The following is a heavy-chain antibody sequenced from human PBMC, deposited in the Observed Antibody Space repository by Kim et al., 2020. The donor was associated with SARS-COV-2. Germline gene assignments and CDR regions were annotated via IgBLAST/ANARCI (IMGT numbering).Heavy chain of an antibody. D-gene: IGHD3-22*01. CDR2: ISGSGGST. J-gene: IGHJ6*02. V-gene: IGHV3-23*01. Sequence: GGSLRLSCAASGFTFSSYAMSWVRQAPGKGLEWVSAISGSGGSTYYADSVKGRFTISRDNSKNTLYLQMNSLRAEDTAVYYGAKAGYYDSSGYYHPSYYYGMDVWGQGTTVTVSS. CDR3: AKAGYYDSSGYYHPSYYYGMDV. CDR1: GFTFSSYA.